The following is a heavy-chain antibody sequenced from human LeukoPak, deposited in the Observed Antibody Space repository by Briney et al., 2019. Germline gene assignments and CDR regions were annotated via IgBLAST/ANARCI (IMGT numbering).Heavy chain of an antibody. CDR3: ARVDRYSGSYLVFY. CDR1: GYTFTSYG. D-gene: IGHD1-26*01. J-gene: IGHJ4*02. CDR2: ISAYNGNT. V-gene: IGHV1-18*01. Sequence: ASVKVSCKASGYTFTSYGISWVRQAPGQGLEWMGWISAYNGNTNYAQKLQGRVTMTTDTSTSTAYMELRSLRSDDTAVYYCARVDRYSGSYLVFYWGQGTLVTVSS.